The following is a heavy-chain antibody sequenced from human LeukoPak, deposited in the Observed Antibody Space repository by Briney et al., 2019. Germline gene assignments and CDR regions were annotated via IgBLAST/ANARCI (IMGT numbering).Heavy chain of an antibody. CDR1: GGSISSSSYY. V-gene: IGHV4-39*01. CDR3: ASEDYRCSGGSCLYNWFDP. Sequence: SETLSLTCTVSGGSISSSSYYWGWLRQPAGKGLEWIGSIYYGGSTYYNPSLKSRVTISVDTSKNQFSLKMSSVTAADTAVYYCASEDYRCSGGSCLYNWFDPWGQGTLVTVSS. J-gene: IGHJ5*02. CDR2: IYYGGST. D-gene: IGHD2-15*01.